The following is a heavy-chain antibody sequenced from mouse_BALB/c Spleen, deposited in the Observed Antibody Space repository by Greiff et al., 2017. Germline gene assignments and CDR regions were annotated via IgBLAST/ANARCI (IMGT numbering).Heavy chain of an antibody. D-gene: IGHD1-1*01. V-gene: IGHV5-9-4*01. CDR1: GFTFSSYA. Sequence: DVKLVESGGGLVKPGGSLKLSCAASGFTFSSYAMSWVRQSPEKRLEWVAEISSGGSYTYYPDTVTGRFTISRDNAKNTLYLEMSSLRSEDTAMYYCAREGITTVVATDYYAMDYWGQGTSVTVSS. CDR3: AREGITTVVATDYYAMDY. CDR2: ISSGGSYT. J-gene: IGHJ4*01.